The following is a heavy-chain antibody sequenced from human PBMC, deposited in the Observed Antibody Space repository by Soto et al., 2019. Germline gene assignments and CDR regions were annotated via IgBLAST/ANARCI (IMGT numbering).Heavy chain of an antibody. CDR3: ARDITGATGDY. Sequence: EASVKVSCKASGYTFINXNIFWVRQAPGQGLEWMGWISTSNADTNYAQNFQGRVTMTTDTSTSTAYVELRSLRYDDTAVYYCARDITGATGDYWGQGTLVTVSS. V-gene: IGHV1-18*01. J-gene: IGHJ4*02. CDR2: ISTSNADT. D-gene: IGHD1-26*01. CDR1: GYTFINXN.